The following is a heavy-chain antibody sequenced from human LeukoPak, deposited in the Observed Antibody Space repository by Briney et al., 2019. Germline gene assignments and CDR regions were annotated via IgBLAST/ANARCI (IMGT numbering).Heavy chain of an antibody. CDR1: GGSFSGYY. Sequence: SETLSLTCAVYGGSFSGYYWSWIRQPPGKGLEWIGEINHSGSTNYNPSLRSRVTISVDTSKNQFSLKLSSVTAADTAVYYCARERGRTVTIDYWGQGTLVTVSS. D-gene: IGHD4-17*01. V-gene: IGHV4-34*01. CDR3: ARERGRTVTIDY. CDR2: INHSGST. J-gene: IGHJ4*02.